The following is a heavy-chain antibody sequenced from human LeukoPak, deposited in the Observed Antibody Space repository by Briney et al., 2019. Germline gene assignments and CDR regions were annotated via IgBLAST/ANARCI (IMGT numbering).Heavy chain of an antibody. CDR2: ISYDGSNK. CDR1: GFTFSSYA. Sequence: GGSLRLSCAASGFTFSSYAMHWVRQAPGKGLEWVAVISYDGSNKYYADSVKGRFTISRDNSKNTLYLQMNSLRAEDTAVYYCARSTVTTVHFDYWGQGTLVTVSS. J-gene: IGHJ4*02. CDR3: ARSTVTTVHFDY. D-gene: IGHD4-17*01. V-gene: IGHV3-30-3*01.